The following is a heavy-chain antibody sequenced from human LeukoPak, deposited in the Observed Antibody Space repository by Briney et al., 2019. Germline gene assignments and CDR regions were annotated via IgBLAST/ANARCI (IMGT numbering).Heavy chain of an antibody. CDR3: AGGTGFIIKD. D-gene: IGHD3-9*01. J-gene: IGHJ4*02. CDR2: IKQDGSEK. V-gene: IGHV3-7*03. CDR1: GFTFSSYW. Sequence: GGSLRLSCAASGFTFSSYWMSWVRQAPGKRLEWVANIKQDGSEKNYVDSVKGRFTISRDNAKNSLYLQMNNLRVEDTAMYYCAGGTGFIIKDWGQGTLVTVSS.